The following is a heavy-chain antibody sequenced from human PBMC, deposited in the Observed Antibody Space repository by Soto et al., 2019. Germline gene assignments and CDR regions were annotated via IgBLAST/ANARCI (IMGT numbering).Heavy chain of an antibody. CDR1: GYTFTSYG. CDR3: ARDLTLGYDFWSGYYAGPLYYYGMDV. D-gene: IGHD3-3*01. J-gene: IGHJ6*02. V-gene: IGHV1-18*01. CDR2: ISAYNGNT. Sequence: ASVKFSCKASGYTFTSYGISWVRQAPGQGLEWMGWISAYNGNTNYAQKLQGRVTMTTDTSTSTAYMELRSLRSDDTAVYYCARDLTLGYDFWSGYYAGPLYYYGMDVWGQGTTVTVSS.